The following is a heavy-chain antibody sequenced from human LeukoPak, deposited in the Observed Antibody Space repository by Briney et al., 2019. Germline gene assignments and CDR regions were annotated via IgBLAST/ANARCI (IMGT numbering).Heavy chain of an antibody. CDR2: ISAYNGNT. CDR3: ARDPLAGYGVDWFDP. Sequence: ASVKVSCKASGGTFSSYAISWVRQAPGQGLEWMGWISAYNGNTNYAQKLQGRVTMTTDTSTSTAYMELRSLRSDDTAVYYCARDPLAGYGVDWFDPWGQGTLVTVSS. J-gene: IGHJ5*02. V-gene: IGHV1-18*01. CDR1: GGTFSSYA. D-gene: IGHD5-18*01.